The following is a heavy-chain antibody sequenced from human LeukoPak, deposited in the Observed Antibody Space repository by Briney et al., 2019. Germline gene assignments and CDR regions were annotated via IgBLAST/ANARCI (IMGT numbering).Heavy chain of an antibody. V-gene: IGHV4-39*07. Sequence: PSETLSLTCSVSGGSISLSYYYWGWIRPPPGKALEWIGSVYYSGTTSYNPSLKSRVTISVDMSKNHFSLRLSSVTAADTAMYYCARGTLYSGWSYYFDYWGQGSQVTVSS. CDR3: ARGTLYSGWSYYFDY. D-gene: IGHD6-19*01. J-gene: IGHJ4*02. CDR2: VYYSGTT. CDR1: GGSISLSYYY.